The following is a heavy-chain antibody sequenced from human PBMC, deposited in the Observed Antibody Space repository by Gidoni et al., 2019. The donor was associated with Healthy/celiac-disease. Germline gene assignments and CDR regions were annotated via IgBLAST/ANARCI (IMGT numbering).Heavy chain of an antibody. CDR1: GGSFSGYY. J-gene: IGHJ3*02. Sequence: QVQLQQWGAGLLKPSETLSLTCAVYGGSFSGYYWSWIRQPPGKGLECIREINHSGSTNYNPSLKSRVTISVDTSKNQFSLKLSSVTAADTAVYYCARGHERMYYDYIWGSYRPDAFDIWGQGTMVTVSS. CDR2: INHSGST. D-gene: IGHD3-16*02. CDR3: ARGHERMYYDYIWGSYRPDAFDI. V-gene: IGHV4-34*01.